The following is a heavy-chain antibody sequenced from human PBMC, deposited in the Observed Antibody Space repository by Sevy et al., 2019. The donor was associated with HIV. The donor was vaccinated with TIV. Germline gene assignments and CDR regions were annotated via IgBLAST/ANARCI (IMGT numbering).Heavy chain of an antibody. CDR3: AREFGDGYNPRYYFDY. J-gene: IGHJ4*02. CDR1: GFTVSTNY. CDR2: IYSGGTT. Sequence: GGSLRLSCAASGFTVSTNYVSWVRQAPGKGLEWVSVIYSGGTTYYADSVKGRFTISRDKSKNTLYLQMNSLRAEDTAVYYCAREFGDGYNPRYYFDYWGQGTLVTVSS. D-gene: IGHD3-3*01. V-gene: IGHV3-53*01.